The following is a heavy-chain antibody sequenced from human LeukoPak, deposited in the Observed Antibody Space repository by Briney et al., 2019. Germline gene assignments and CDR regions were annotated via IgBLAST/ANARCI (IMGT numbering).Heavy chain of an antibody. V-gene: IGHV3-30*02. CDR3: AKALGIAAAIDP. CDR2: IRYDGSNK. Sequence: GGSLRLSCAASGFTFSSYGMHWGRQAPGKGLEWVAFIRYDGSNKYYADSVKGRFTISRDNSKNTLYLQMNSLRAEDTAVYYCAKALGIAAAIDPWGQGTLVTVSS. CDR1: GFTFSSYG. J-gene: IGHJ5*02. D-gene: IGHD6-13*01.